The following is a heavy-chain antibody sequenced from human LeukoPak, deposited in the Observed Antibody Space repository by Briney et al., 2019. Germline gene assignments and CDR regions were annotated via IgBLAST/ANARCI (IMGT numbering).Heavy chain of an antibody. CDR3: ARGGGKFDY. D-gene: IGHD3-10*01. V-gene: IGHV4-59*01. CDR1: GGSISSYY. Sequence: SETLPLTCTVSGGSISSYYWSWIRQPPGKGLEWVGYIYYTGSTNYNPSLKSRVTISVDTSKNQFSLKLSSVTAADTAVYYCARGGGKFDYWGQGTLVTVSS. CDR2: IYYTGST. J-gene: IGHJ4*02.